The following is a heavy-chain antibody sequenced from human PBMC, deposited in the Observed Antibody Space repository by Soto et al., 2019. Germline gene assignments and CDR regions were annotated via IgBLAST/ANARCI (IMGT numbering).Heavy chain of an antibody. CDR2: ITSTSDII. J-gene: IGHJ5*01. V-gene: IGHV3-48*01. CDR1: GFTFSSYA. CDR3: ARRQINRDNWFDS. Sequence: PGGSLRLSCAASGFTFSSYAMNWVRQAPGKGLEWVSYITSTSDIIHYVDSVKGRFTISRDNAKNSLYLQMNSLRAEDTAVYYCARRQINRDNWFDSWGQGTLVTVSS.